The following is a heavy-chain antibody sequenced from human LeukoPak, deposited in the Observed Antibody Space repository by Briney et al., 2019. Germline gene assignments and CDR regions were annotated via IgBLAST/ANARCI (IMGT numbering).Heavy chain of an antibody. J-gene: IGHJ5*02. Sequence: PGGSPRLSCAASEFTFSSYAMNWVRQAPGKGLEWVSGISGSGGSTYYADSVKGRFTISRDNPKNTLYLQMNSLRAEDTALYYCAKGDGINHYHWFDPWGQGIQVTVSS. CDR2: ISGSGGST. V-gene: IGHV3-23*01. CDR3: AKGDGINHYHWFDP. CDR1: EFTFSSYA. D-gene: IGHD2-15*01.